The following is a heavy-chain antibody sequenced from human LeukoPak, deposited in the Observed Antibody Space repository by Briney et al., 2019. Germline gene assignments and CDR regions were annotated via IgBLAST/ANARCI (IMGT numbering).Heavy chain of an antibody. CDR1: GYTFTSYD. CDR2: MNPNSGKT. CDR3: ASGRGSGSSSSFDY. Sequence: GASVKVSCKASGYTFTSYDINWVRQATGQGLEWMGRMNPNSGKTGYTQKFQGRVTMTTNTSINTAYMELSSLRSEDTAVYYCASGRGSGSSSSFDYWGQGTPVTVSS. V-gene: IGHV1-8*01. D-gene: IGHD3-10*01. J-gene: IGHJ4*02.